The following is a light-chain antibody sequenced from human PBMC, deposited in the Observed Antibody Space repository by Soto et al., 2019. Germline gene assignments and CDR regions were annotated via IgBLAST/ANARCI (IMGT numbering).Light chain of an antibody. J-gene: IGLJ2*01. V-gene: IGLV2-11*01. CDR2: DVS. CDR1: SSDVGAYNF. Sequence: QSVLTQPPSVSGSPGQSVTISCTGTSSDVGAYNFVSWYQQYPGKAPKLIIFDVSARPSGVPDRFSGSKSGNTAFLTISGLQADDEADYYCCSYAGTYSPVLGGGTKLTVL. CDR3: CSYAGTYSPV.